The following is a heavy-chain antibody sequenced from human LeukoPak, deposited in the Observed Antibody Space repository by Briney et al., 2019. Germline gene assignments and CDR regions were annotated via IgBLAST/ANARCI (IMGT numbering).Heavy chain of an antibody. V-gene: IGHV3-74*01. CDR3: ARTHSTYYYDSSGYYGDYYYMDV. Sequence: PGGSLRLSCATSAFTFSSYWMHWVRHAPGKGLVWVSRINSDGSSTSYADSVKGRFTISRDNAKDTLYLQMNSLRAEDTAVYYCARTHSTYYYDSSGYYGDYYYMDVWGKGTTVTVSS. D-gene: IGHD3-22*01. CDR2: INSDGSST. CDR1: AFTFSSYW. J-gene: IGHJ6*03.